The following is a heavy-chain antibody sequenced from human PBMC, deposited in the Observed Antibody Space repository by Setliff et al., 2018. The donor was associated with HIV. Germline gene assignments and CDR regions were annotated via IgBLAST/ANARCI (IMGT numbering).Heavy chain of an antibody. V-gene: IGHV4-39*01. Sequence: ETLSLTCTVSGGSISSSSYYRGWIRQPPGKGLEWIGSMYYSGSTDYNPSLKSRVTISVDTSKKQLSLKVSSVTAADTAVYYCARHGAIVSGPKAFDYWGQGTLVTVSS. CDR2: MYYSGST. J-gene: IGHJ4*02. D-gene: IGHD2-15*01. CDR3: ARHGAIVSGPKAFDY. CDR1: GGSISSSSYY.